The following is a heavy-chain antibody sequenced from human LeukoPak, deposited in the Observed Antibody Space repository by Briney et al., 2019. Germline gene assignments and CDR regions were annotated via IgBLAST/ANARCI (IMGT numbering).Heavy chain of an antibody. D-gene: IGHD3-10*01. CDR1: GGSFSGYY. CDR2: INHSGST. V-gene: IGHV4-34*01. J-gene: IGHJ4*02. CDR3: ARQGVHGSGSYRTLGY. Sequence: KPSETLSLTCAVYGGSFSGYYWSWIRQPPGKGLEWIGEINHSGSTNYNPSLKSRVTISVDTSKNQFSLKLSSVTAADTAVYYCARQGVHGSGSYRTLGYWGQGTLVTVSS.